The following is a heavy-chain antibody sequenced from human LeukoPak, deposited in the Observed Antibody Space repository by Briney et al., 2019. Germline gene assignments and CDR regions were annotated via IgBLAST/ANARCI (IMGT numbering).Heavy chain of an antibody. CDR3: ARAVSMVRGVMDY. J-gene: IGHJ4*02. V-gene: IGHV3-30-3*01. CDR1: GFTFSSYA. Sequence: GGSLRLSCAASGFTFSSYAMHWVRQAPGKGLEWVAVISYDGSNKYYADSVKGRFTISRDNSKNTLYLQMNSLRAEDTAVYYCARAVSMVRGVMDYWGQGTLVTVSS. CDR2: ISYDGSNK. D-gene: IGHD3-10*01.